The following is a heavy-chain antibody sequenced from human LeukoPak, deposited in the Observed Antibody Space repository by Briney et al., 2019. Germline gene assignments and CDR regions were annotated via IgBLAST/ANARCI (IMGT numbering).Heavy chain of an antibody. CDR3: ARHTAMGRGTFDY. CDR2: INHSGST. Sequence: TSETLSLTCAVYGGSFSGYYWSWIRQPPGKGLEWIGEINHSGSTNYNPSLKSRVTISVDTSKNQFSLKLSSVTAADTAVYYCARHTAMGRGTFDYWGQGTLVTVSS. J-gene: IGHJ4*02. CDR1: GGSFSGYY. V-gene: IGHV4-34*01. D-gene: IGHD5-18*01.